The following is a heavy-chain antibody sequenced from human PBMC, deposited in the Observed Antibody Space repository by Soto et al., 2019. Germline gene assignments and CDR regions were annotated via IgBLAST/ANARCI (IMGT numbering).Heavy chain of an antibody. V-gene: IGHV1-3*01. D-gene: IGHD1-26*01. CDR3: AVVTFRVGATIFDY. CDR1: GYTFTSYA. Sequence: ASVKVSCKASGYTFTSYAMHWVRQAPGQRLEWMGWINAGNGDTKYSQKFQGRVTITRDTSASTAYMELSSLRSEDTAVYYCAVVTFRVGATIFDYWGQGTMVTVYS. J-gene: IGHJ4*02. CDR2: INAGNGDT.